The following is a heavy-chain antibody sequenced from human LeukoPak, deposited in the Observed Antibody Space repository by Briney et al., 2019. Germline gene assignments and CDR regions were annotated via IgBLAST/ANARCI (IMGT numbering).Heavy chain of an antibody. D-gene: IGHD2-15*01. CDR2: ISYDGSNK. CDR3: AKLVMVAANNWFDP. V-gene: IGHV3-30*18. CDR1: GFTFSSYG. J-gene: IGHJ5*02. Sequence: GGSLRLSCAASGFTFSSYGMHWVRQAPGKGLEWVAVISYDGSNKYYADSVKGRFTISRDNSKNTLYLQMNSLRAEGTAVYYCAKLVMVAANNWFDPWGQGTLVTVSS.